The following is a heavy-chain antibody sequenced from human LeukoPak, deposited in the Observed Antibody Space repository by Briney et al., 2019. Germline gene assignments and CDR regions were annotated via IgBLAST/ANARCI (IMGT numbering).Heavy chain of an antibody. CDR3: ARALDQYYDFWSGYYDY. V-gene: IGHV1-2*02. CDR2: IHPNSGAT. CDR1: GYTFTGYY. Sequence: ASVKVSCKASGYTFTGYYMHWVRQAPGQGLEWMGWIHPNSGATNYAQKFQGRVTMTRDTSISTAYMELSRLRSDDTAVYYCARALDQYYDFWSGYYDYWGQGTLVTVSS. J-gene: IGHJ4*02. D-gene: IGHD3-3*01.